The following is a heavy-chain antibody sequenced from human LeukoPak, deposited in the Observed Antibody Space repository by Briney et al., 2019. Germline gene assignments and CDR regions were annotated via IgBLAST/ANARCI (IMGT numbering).Heavy chain of an antibody. J-gene: IGHJ4*02. V-gene: IGHV4-59*08. CDR3: ARHPFATPFDF. Sequence: SETLSLTCTVSGGSVSGSYWSWIRLPPGKGLEWIGYVYHTGDTNYNPSLRSRATISLDTSKNDVTLNLRSVTAADTAIYYCARHPFATPFDFWGRGTLVTVSS. CDR2: VYHTGDT. CDR1: GGSVSGSY.